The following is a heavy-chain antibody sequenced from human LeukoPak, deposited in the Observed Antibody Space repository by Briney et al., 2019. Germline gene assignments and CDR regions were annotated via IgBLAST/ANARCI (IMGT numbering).Heavy chain of an antibody. J-gene: IGHJ4*02. CDR2: IRSKAYGGTT. Sequence: GGSLRLSCTASGFTFGDYAMSWVRQAPGKGLEWVGFIRSKAYGGTTEYAASVKGRFTISRDDSKSIAYLQMNSLKTEDTAVYYCTRGALRYFDWLPMDSDYWGQGTLVTVSS. CDR3: TRGALRYFDWLPMDSDY. D-gene: IGHD3-9*01. V-gene: IGHV3-49*04. CDR1: GFTFGDYA.